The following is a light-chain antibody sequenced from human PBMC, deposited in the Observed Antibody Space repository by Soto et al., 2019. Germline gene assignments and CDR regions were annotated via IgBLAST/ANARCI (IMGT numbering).Light chain of an antibody. V-gene: IGKV1-27*01. CDR3: QKYNSVPLT. CDR2: AAS. Sequence: DIQMTQSPSSLSASVGDRVTITCRASQAINNYLAWYQQKPGKAPTLLIHAASTLQSGVSSRFSGSGSGTDFTLTIGSLQPEDVATYYCQKYNSVPLTFGGGTKVEIK. J-gene: IGKJ4*01. CDR1: QAINNY.